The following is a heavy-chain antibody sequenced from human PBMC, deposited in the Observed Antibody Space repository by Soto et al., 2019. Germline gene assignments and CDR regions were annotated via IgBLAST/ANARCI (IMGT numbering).Heavy chain of an antibody. CDR1: GGTPSNSA. J-gene: IGHJ6*02. D-gene: IGHD3-22*01. CDR3: AGCRIVVVGSRAYYGMDV. Sequence: QVHLLLQSGAEVKKPGSSVKVSCKASGGTPSNSAISWVRQAPGQGLEWMGGIIPVFGLVKYAQNFQGRVTITADESTNTAYMDLSSLRTEDTAVYYCAGCRIVVVGSRAYYGMDVWGQGTTVTVSS. V-gene: IGHV1-69*01. CDR2: IIPVFGLV.